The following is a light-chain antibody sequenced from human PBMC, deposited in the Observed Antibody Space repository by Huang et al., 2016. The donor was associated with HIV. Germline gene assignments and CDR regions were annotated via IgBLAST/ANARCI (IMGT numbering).Light chain of an antibody. CDR3: QESDTWPRLT. Sequence: IVLTQTPASLSLSAGERATLSCRSSQSVSHYLAWYQHKPGQPPRLLIYGASRRATDIPARFNGSGSGTDFTLTISSLEAEDSALYYCQESDTWPRLTLGGGTKVEIK. CDR2: GAS. CDR1: QSVSHY. J-gene: IGKJ4*01. V-gene: IGKV3-11*01.